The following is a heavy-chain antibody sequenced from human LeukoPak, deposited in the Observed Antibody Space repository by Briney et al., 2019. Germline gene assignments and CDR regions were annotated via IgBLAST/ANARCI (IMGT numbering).Heavy chain of an antibody. CDR1: GFTFSSYG. CDR2: IWYDGSNK. V-gene: IGHV3-33*01. CDR3: ARGDGYLRS. Sequence: PGGSLRLSCAASGFTFSSYGMHWVRQAPGKGLEWVAVIWYDGSNKYYADSVKGRFTTSRDNSKNTLYLQMNSLRAEDTAVYYCARGDGYLRSWGQGTLVTVSS. J-gene: IGHJ5*02. D-gene: IGHD5-18*01.